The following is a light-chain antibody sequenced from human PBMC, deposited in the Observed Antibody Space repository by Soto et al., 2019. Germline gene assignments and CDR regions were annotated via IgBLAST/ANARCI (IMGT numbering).Light chain of an antibody. CDR2: GAS. CDR1: QSVSSSY. CDR3: QQYGSSPTT. Sequence: EMVFTQAPGPLSLSPGERATLACRASQSVSSSYLAWYQQKPGQAPRLIIYGASSRATGIPDRFIGSGSGTDFTLTISRLEPEDFAVYYCQQYGSSPTTLGQGTKVDIK. J-gene: IGKJ1*01. V-gene: IGKV3-20*01.